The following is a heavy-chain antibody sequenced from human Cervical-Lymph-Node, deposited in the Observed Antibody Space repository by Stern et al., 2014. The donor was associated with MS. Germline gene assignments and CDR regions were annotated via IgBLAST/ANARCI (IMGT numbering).Heavy chain of an antibody. CDR1: GFTFTSSA. J-gene: IGHJ6*02. D-gene: IGHD4-11*01. V-gene: IGHV1-58*01. CDR3: AAFTVTTDYYYYGMDV. CDR2: ILVGSGNT. Sequence: QLVESGPEVKKPGTSVKVSCKASGFTFTSSAVQWVRQARGQRLEWIGWILVGSGNTNYAQKFQERVTITRDMSTSTAYMELSSLRSEDTAVYYCAAFTVTTDYYYYGMDVWGQGTTVTVSS.